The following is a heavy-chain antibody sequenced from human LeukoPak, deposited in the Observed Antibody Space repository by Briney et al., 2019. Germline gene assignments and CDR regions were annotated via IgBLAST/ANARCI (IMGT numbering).Heavy chain of an antibody. CDR1: GNYW. D-gene: IGHD2/OR15-2a*01. CDR3: VSFYEAY. V-gene: IGHV3-74*01. CDR2: INSDGSWT. Sequence: AGGSLRLSCAASGNYWMHWVRQAPGKGLVWVSHINSDGSWTSYADSVKGRFTISKDNAKNTVYLQMNNPRAEDTAVYYCVSFYEAYWGRGTLVTVSS. J-gene: IGHJ4*02.